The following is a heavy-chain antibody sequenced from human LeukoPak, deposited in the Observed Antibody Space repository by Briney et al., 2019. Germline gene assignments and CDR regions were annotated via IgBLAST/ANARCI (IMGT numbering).Heavy chain of an antibody. CDR3: ARGSTVTDTLYYYYGMDV. V-gene: IGHV1-69*13. J-gene: IGHJ6*02. Sequence: SVTVSCTASGYTFTGYYMHWVRQAPGQGLEWMGGIIPIFGTANYAQKFQGRVTITADESTSTAYMELSSLRSEDTAVYYCARGSTVTDTLYYYYGMDVWGQGTTVTVSS. CDR2: IIPIFGTA. CDR1: GYTFTGYY. D-gene: IGHD4-17*01.